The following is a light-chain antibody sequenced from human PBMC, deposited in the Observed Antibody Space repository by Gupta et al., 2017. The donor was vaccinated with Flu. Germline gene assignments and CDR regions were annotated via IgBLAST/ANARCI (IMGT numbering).Light chain of an antibody. CDR2: DAS. Sequence: PATLSVSPGERATLSVRASQSVSRSLAWYQQKPGQPPRLLIYDASTRATGIPAMFSGSGSGTEFTLTISRLQTEDFAVYYCQHDYNGPLLFGQGTKMEIK. J-gene: IGKJ2*01. V-gene: IGKV3-15*01. CDR1: QSVSRS. CDR3: QHDYNGPLL.